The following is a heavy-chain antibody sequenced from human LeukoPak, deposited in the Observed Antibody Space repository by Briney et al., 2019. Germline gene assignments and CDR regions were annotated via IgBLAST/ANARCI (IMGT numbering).Heavy chain of an antibody. Sequence: QSGGPLRLSCAASGFTFSSYGMHWVRQAPGKGLEWVAVIWYDGSNKYYADSVKGRFTISRDNSKNTLYLQMNSLRAEDTAVYYCARDQPVDIVATIPIPFDYWGQGTLVTVSS. V-gene: IGHV3-33*01. J-gene: IGHJ4*02. CDR3: ARDQPVDIVATIPIPFDY. D-gene: IGHD5-12*01. CDR1: GFTFSSYG. CDR2: IWYDGSNK.